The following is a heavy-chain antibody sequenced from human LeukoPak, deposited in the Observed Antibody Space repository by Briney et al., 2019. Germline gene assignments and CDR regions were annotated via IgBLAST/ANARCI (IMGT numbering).Heavy chain of an antibody. CDR1: GGTSSSYT. V-gene: IGHV1-8*03. J-gene: IGHJ4*02. CDR3: ARRSDWASFDY. Sequence: GSSVKVSCKASGGTSSSYTISWVRQAPGQGLEWMGWMNPNSANTGYAQKFQGRVTITRNTSISTAYMELSSLRSEDTAVYYCARRSDWASFDYWGQGTLVTVSS. CDR2: MNPNSANT. D-gene: IGHD6-19*01.